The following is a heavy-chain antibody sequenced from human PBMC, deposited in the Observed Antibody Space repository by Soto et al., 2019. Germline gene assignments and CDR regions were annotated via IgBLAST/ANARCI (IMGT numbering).Heavy chain of an antibody. CDR1: GDSVSSNTAS. CDR3: AKGDNLGPKTGYAFDP. Sequence: SETLSLTCAISGDSVSSNTASWNWIRQSPSRGLEWLGRTYFRSKWYNDYAVSVKSRIIINPDTSNNQFSLQLNSVTPEDTAVYFCAKGDNLGPKTGYAFDPWGQGIMVTVS. J-gene: IGHJ5*02. V-gene: IGHV6-1*01. CDR2: TYFRSKWYN. D-gene: IGHD5-12*01.